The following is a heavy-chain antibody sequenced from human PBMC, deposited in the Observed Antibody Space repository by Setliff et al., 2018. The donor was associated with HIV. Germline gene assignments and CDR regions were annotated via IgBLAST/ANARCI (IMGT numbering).Heavy chain of an antibody. CDR2: IIPLFGRA. J-gene: IGHJ3*01. CDR3: ARETAPAHYYGSGSYRLHAFDV. CDR1: GGILSTYA. V-gene: IGHV1-69*13. D-gene: IGHD3-10*01. Sequence: ASVKVSCKTSGGILSTYAAIWVRQAPGQGLEWLGGIIPLFGRASYAQKFQGRVTITADESTNTAYMELSSLRSGDTAVYYCARETAPAHYYGSGSYRLHAFDVWGQGTMVTVSS.